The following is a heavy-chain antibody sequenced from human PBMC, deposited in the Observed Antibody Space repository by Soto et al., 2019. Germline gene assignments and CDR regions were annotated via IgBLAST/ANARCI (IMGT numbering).Heavy chain of an antibody. Sequence: SETLSLTCAVYGGSFSGYYWSWLRQPPGKGLEWIGYFYYSGSTNYNPSLKSRVTISADTSKNQFSLKLSSVTAADTAVYYCARDTDSGAFDYWGQGTLVTVSS. V-gene: IGHV4-59*01. J-gene: IGHJ4*02. CDR2: FYYSGST. D-gene: IGHD7-27*01. CDR1: GGSFSGYY. CDR3: ARDTDSGAFDY.